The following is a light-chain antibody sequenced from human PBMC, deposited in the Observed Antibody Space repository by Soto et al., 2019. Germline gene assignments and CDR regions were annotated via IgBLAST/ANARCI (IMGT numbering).Light chain of an antibody. J-gene: IGKJ2*01. CDR3: QQYHSSPYT. CDR2: DAS. CDR1: QTISFW. V-gene: IGKV1-5*01. Sequence: DIQMTQSPSTLSASVGDKVTITCRASQTISFWLAWYQQKPGKGPKLLIYDASSLESGGPSRFRGSGSGTEFTLTISSLQPDDFATYYCQQYHSSPYTFGQGTKLEI.